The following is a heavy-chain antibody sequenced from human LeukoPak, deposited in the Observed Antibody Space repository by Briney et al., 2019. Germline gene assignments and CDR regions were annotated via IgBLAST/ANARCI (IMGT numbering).Heavy chain of an antibody. CDR3: AMTLAGVLDSFDS. D-gene: IGHD1-1*01. Sequence: PGGSLRLSCAASGGPFSSLTMSWIRQSPGKGLEWVSGLTGNGGRTFYADSVKGRFTISRDNSKNTAFLQVHSLRTEDTAIYYCAMTLAGVLDSFDSWGQGTLVTVSS. CDR1: GGPFSSLT. J-gene: IGHJ4*02. CDR2: LTGNGGRT. V-gene: IGHV3-23*01.